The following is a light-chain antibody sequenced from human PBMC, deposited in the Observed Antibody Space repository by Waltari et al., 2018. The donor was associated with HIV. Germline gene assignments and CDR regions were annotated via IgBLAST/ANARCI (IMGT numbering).Light chain of an antibody. CDR3: QQYFSTPWT. J-gene: IGKJ1*01. V-gene: IGKV4-1*01. Sequence: DIVMTQSPDSLAVSLGERATIHCKSSQSVLYSSNNKNYLAWYQQKPGQPPKLLIYWASTRESGVPDRFSGSESGTDFTLTTSSLQAEDVAVYYCQQYFSTPWTFGQGTKVEIK. CDR2: WAS. CDR1: QSVLYSSNNKNY.